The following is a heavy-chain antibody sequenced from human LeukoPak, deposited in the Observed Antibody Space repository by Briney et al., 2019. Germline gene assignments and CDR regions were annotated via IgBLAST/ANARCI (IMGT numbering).Heavy chain of an antibody. CDR2: ISNSGGST. V-gene: IGHV3-23*01. J-gene: IGHJ4*02. CDR1: GFTFTTYA. D-gene: IGHD6-13*01. CDR3: ARGVAAPFFDF. Sequence: GGSLRLSCAASGFTFTTYAMSWVRQAPGKGLEWVSGISNSGGSTYYADSVKGRFTISRDNSKNTVYLQMNSLRAEDTAVYYCARGVAAPFFDFWGQGTLVTVSS.